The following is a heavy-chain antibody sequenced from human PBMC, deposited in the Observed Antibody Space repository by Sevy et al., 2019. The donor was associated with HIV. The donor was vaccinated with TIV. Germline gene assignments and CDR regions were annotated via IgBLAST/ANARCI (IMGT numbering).Heavy chain of an antibody. CDR2: INHSGST. Sequence: SETLSLTCAVYGGSFSGYYWSWIRQPPGKGMEWIGEINHSGSTNYNPPLKSRVTISVDTSKNQFSLKLSSVTAADTAVYYCARGRGYSYGHSGYYYGMDVWGQGTTVTVSS. CDR1: GGSFSGYY. D-gene: IGHD5-18*01. CDR3: ARGRGYSYGHSGYYYGMDV. J-gene: IGHJ6*02. V-gene: IGHV4-34*01.